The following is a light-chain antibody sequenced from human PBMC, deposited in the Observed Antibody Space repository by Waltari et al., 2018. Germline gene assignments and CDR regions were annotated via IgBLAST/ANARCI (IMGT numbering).Light chain of an antibody. CDR3: QHGYGTPLT. J-gene: IGKJ4*01. CDR2: KAS. V-gene: IGKV1-39*01. Sequence: IQMTQSPSSLSASVGDRVTITCRASDNVNNYLNWYQQKPGKAPNLLIYKASTLQSGVPSRFSGSGSGTDYTFTISSLQSEDVATYYCQHGYGTPLTFGGGTKVEIK. CDR1: DNVNNY.